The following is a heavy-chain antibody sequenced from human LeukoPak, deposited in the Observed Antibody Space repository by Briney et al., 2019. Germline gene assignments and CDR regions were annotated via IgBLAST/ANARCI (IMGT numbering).Heavy chain of an antibody. V-gene: IGHV4-59*01. CDR3: ARDRRGYSYGYDY. Sequence: PSETLSLTCTVSGGSISSYYWSWIRQPPGKGLEWIGYIYYSGSTNYNPSLKSRVTISVDTSKNQFSLKLSSVTAADTAVCYCARDRRGYSYGYDYWGQGTLVTVSS. J-gene: IGHJ4*02. D-gene: IGHD5-18*01. CDR2: IYYSGST. CDR1: GGSISSYY.